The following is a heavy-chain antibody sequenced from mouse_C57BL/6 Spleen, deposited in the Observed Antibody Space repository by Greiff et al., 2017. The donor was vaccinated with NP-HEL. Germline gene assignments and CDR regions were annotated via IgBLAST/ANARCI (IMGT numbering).Heavy chain of an antibody. J-gene: IGHJ4*01. CDR3: ARNSPYDGYYAMDY. V-gene: IGHV2-9-1*01. CDR1: GFSLTSYA. Sequence: QVQLKQSGPGLVAPSQSLSITCTVSGFSLTSYAISWVRQPPGKGLEWLGVIWTGGGTNYNSALKSRLSISKDNSKSQVFLKMNSLQTDDTARYYCARNSPYDGYYAMDYWGQGTSVTVSS. D-gene: IGHD2-3*01. CDR2: IWTGGGT.